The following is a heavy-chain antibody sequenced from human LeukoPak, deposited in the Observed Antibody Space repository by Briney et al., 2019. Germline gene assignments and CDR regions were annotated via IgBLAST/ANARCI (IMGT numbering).Heavy chain of an antibody. D-gene: IGHD3-22*01. CDR3: ARVGVYDSSRRQFDY. CDR2: IYQSGST. J-gene: IGHJ4*02. V-gene: IGHV4-38-2*02. CDR1: GYSISSGYY. Sequence: SETLSLTCTVSGYSISSGYYWGWIRQPPGKGLEWIGSIYQSGSTYYNPSLKSRVTISVDASKNQFSLKLSSVTAADTAVYYCARVGVYDSSRRQFDYWGQGTLVTVSS.